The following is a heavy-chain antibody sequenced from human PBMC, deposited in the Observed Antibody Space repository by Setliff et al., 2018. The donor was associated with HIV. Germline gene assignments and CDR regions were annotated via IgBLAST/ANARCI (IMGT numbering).Heavy chain of an antibody. D-gene: IGHD3-22*01. CDR1: GYTFSDYY. J-gene: IGHJ4*02. CDR2: VDPEDGET. V-gene: IGHV1-69-2*01. CDR3: GRSETRDSRGLYY. Sequence: ASVKVSCKASGYTFSDYYMHWVQQAPGKGLEWMGRVDPEDGETKYAEKFQGRVTITADTSTDTVYMELSSLRSEDTAVYYCGRSETRDSRGLYYWGQGTLVTSPQ.